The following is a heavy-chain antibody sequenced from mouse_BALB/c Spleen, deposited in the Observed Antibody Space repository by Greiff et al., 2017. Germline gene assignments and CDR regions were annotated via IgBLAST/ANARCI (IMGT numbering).Heavy chain of an antibody. J-gene: IGHJ3*01. Sequence: VHVKQSGAELVRSGASVKLSCTASGFNIKDYYMHWVKQRPEQGLEWIGWIDPENGDTEYAPKFQGKATMTADTSSNTAYLQLSSLTSEDTAVYYCNAWDLRRGGRFAYWGQGTLVTVSA. D-gene: IGHD2-12*01. CDR1: GFNIKDYY. CDR3: NAWDLRRGGRFAY. V-gene: IGHV14-4*02. CDR2: IDPENGDT.